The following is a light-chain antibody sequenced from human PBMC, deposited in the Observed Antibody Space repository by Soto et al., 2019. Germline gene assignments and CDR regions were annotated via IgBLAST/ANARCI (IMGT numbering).Light chain of an antibody. CDR2: WAS. CDR3: QQYYTAPHT. J-gene: IGKJ2*01. Sequence: DIVMTQSPDSLAVSLGERATINCKSSQSVLYSSNNKNYLTWYQQKPGQPPKLLIYWASTRESGVPDRFSGSGSGTDFTLTISSLLAEDVAIYYCQQYYTAPHTFGQGTKLELK. V-gene: IGKV4-1*01. CDR1: QSVLYSSNNKNY.